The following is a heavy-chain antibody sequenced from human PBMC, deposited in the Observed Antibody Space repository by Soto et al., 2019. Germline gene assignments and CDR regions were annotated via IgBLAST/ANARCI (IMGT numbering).Heavy chain of an antibody. CDR1: GGSFSGYY. Sequence: SATQSLTCAVYGGSFSGYYWSWIRQPPGKGLEWIGEINHSGSTNYNPSLKSRVTISVDTSKNQFSLKLSSVTAADTAVYYCGRGLGGRFGSGYNHNNNNGMDVGGKGPTVPVSS. CDR3: GRGLGGRFGSGYNHNNNNGMDV. CDR2: INHSGST. J-gene: IGHJ6*04. V-gene: IGHV4-34*01. D-gene: IGHD3-3*01.